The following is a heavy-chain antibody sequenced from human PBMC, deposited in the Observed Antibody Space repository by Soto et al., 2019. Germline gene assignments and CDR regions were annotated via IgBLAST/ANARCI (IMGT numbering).Heavy chain of an antibody. Sequence: ESGGGEVQPGRSLRLSCAASGFTFSSYAMHWVRQAPGKGLEWVAVISYDGSNKYYADSVKGRFTISRDNSKNTLYLQMNSLRAEDTAVYYCARDGDILTGSSMDYWGQGTLVTVSS. CDR1: GFTFSSYA. V-gene: IGHV3-30-3*01. J-gene: IGHJ4*02. D-gene: IGHD3-9*01. CDR3: ARDGDILTGSSMDY. CDR2: ISYDGSNK.